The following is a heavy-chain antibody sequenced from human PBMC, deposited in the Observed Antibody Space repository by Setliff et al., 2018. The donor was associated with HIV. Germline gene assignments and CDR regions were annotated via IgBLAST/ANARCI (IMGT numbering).Heavy chain of an antibody. V-gene: IGHV4-4*07. CDR2: IYTSGST. Sequence: SETLSLTCTVSGGSISSYYWSWIRQPAGKGLEWIGRIYTSGSTNYNPSLKSRVTMSVDTSKNQFSLTLSSVTAADTAVYYCARVGYCSGGSCYGDWYFDLWGRGTLVTVSS. CDR1: GGSISSYY. J-gene: IGHJ2*01. CDR3: ARVGYCSGGSCYGDWYFDL. D-gene: IGHD2-15*01.